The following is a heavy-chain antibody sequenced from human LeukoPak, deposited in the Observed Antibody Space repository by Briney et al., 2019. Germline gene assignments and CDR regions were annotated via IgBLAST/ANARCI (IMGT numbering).Heavy chain of an antibody. D-gene: IGHD1-14*01. J-gene: IGHJ6*03. CDR2: MNPNSGST. Sequence: ASVKVSCKASGYTFTSYDINWVRQATGQGLEWMGWMNPNSGSTGYAQKFQGRVTMTRNTSISTAYMELSSLRSEDTAVYYCARGRGKTFAYYYMDVWGKGTTVTVSS. CDR3: ARGRGKTFAYYYMDV. CDR1: GYTFTSYD. V-gene: IGHV1-8*01.